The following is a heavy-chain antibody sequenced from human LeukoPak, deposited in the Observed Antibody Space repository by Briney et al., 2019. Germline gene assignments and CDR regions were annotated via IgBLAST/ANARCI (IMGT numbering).Heavy chain of an antibody. CDR2: ISGSGGST. Sequence: GGSLRLSCAASGFTFSSYAMSWVRQAPGKGLEWVSAISGSGGSTYYADSVKGWFTISRDNSKNTLYLQMNSLRAEDTAVYYCAKDGSAAGRGLTFVPIWGQGALVTVSS. CDR1: GFTFSSYA. J-gene: IGHJ4*02. D-gene: IGHD6-13*01. CDR3: AKDGSAAGRGLTFVPI. V-gene: IGHV3-23*01.